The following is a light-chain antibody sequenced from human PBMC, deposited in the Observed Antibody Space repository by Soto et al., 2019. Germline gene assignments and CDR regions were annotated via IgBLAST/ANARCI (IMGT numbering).Light chain of an antibody. J-gene: IGKJ3*01. V-gene: IGKV1-5*03. CDR3: QQYNNYSFN. Sequence: IPLTQSPSTLSASAGDRVTITCRVSQTLNGWLAWYQHKPGNAPKLLIFKASNLQSGVPSRFSGSGSGTEFTLPISSLQPDDYATYYCQQYNNYSFNFGPGTKVEIK. CDR2: KAS. CDR1: QTLNGW.